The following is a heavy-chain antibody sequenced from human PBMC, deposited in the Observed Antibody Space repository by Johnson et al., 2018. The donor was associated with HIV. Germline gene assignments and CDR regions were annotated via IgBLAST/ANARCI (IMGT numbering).Heavy chain of an antibody. Sequence: VQLVESGGGLVKPGGSLRLSCAASGFTFSSYDMHWVRQATGKGLEWVSAIGTAGDTYYPGSVKGRFSISRDNSKNTVYLQMNNLRAEDTAVYYCVRDSSGYSGFDIWGQGTVVTVSS. J-gene: IGHJ3*02. CDR2: IGTAGDT. CDR1: GFTFSSYD. CDR3: VRDSSGYSGFDI. V-gene: IGHV3-13*01. D-gene: IGHD3-22*01.